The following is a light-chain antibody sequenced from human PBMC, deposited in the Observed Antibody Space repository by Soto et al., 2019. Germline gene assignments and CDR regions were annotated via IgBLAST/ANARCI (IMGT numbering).Light chain of an antibody. Sequence: DIQMTQSPSSLSASVGDRVTITCQATQDISNYLNWFLQKPGRAPKLLISYASKLETGVPSRFSGSGSGTYFAFTINSLQPEDIATYYGKQYEGLPYTFGQGPKLEIK. CDR1: QDISNY. V-gene: IGKV1-33*01. J-gene: IGKJ2*01. CDR3: KQYEGLPYT. CDR2: YAS.